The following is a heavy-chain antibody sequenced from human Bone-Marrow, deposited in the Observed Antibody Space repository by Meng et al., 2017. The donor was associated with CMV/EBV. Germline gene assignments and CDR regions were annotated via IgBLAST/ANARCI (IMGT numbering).Heavy chain of an antibody. Sequence: GESLKISCVASGFGFDAYDMSWVRQAPGKGLEWVSGIDCNGDSTGYADSVKGRFTISRDNAKNSLFLQVNSLRAEDTALYYCVRQITQLLYEAEFDIWGQGTMVTVSS. J-gene: IGHJ3*02. CDR2: IDCNGDST. V-gene: IGHV3-20*04. D-gene: IGHD2-2*02. CDR1: GFGFDAYD. CDR3: VRQITQLLYEAEFDI.